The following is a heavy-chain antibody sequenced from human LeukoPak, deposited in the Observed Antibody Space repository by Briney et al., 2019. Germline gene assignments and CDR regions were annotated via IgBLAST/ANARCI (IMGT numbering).Heavy chain of an antibody. J-gene: IGHJ4*02. CDR1: GFTFSSNT. CDR3: ARGGSFYYDSSGYYISDY. CDR2: ISSSGSYK. Sequence: PGGSLRLSCAASGFTFSSNTMNWVRQAPGKGLEWVSSISSSGSYKYYADSVKGRLTISRDNAKNSLYLQMNSLRAEDTAVYYCARGGSFYYDSSGYYISDYWGQGTLVTVSS. D-gene: IGHD3-22*01. V-gene: IGHV3-21*01.